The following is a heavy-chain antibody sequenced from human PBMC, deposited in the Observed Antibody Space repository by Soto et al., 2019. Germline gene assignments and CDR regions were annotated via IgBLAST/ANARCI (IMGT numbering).Heavy chain of an antibody. V-gene: IGHV3-53*01. J-gene: IGHJ6*02. Sequence: PVGSLILSCGASGFTVTAHYVAWVRQAPGRGLEWVSLIYSGGGKYYADSVKGRFTISRDTSEKTFYLQMNSLRSEDTAVYYCARSDPAYAYGLNVWGQGTTVTVSS. CDR2: IYSGGGK. D-gene: IGHD3-10*01. CDR3: ARSDPAYAYGLNV. CDR1: GFTVTAHY.